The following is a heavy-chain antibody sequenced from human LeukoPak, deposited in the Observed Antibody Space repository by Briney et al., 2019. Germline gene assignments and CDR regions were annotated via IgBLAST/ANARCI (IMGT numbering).Heavy chain of an antibody. J-gene: IGHJ5*02. Sequence: KAGGSLRLSCAASGFTFTNAWMYWVRQAPGKGLEWVGRIKSKTDGGTSDYAAPVTGSITIAKDDSKSTLYLEMISLKTEDTGVYYCSTLWYGAWGQGTLVTVSS. CDR1: GFTFTNAW. CDR3: STLWYGA. D-gene: IGHD3-10*01. V-gene: IGHV3-15*01. CDR2: IKSKTDGGTS.